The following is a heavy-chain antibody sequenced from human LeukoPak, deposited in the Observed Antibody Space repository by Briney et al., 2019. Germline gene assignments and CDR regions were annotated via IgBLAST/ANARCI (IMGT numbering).Heavy chain of an antibody. CDR3: AKDRRGGYYYYYMDV. Sequence: SLLLSCAASGFTFDDYAMHWVRQAPGKGLEGVSGISWNSGSIGYADSVKGRFTISRDNAKNSLYLQMNSLRAEDTALYYCAKDRRGGYYYYYMDVWGKGTTVTVSS. V-gene: IGHV3-9*01. J-gene: IGHJ6*03. CDR1: GFTFDDYA. CDR2: ISWNSGSI. D-gene: IGHD3-10*01.